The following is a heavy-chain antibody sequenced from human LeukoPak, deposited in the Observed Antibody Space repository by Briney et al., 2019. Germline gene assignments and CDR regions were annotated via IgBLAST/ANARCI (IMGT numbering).Heavy chain of an antibody. J-gene: IGHJ5*02. CDR1: GYTFTGHY. CDR3: ARGAVAEFRNWFDP. V-gene: IGHV1-2*04. D-gene: IGHD6-19*01. Sequence: ASVKVSCKASGYTFTGHYMHWVRQAPGQGLEWMGWINPNSGGTNYAQKFQGWVTMTRDTSISTAYMELSRLRSDDTAVYYCARGAVAEFRNWFDPWGQGTLVTVSS. CDR2: INPNSGGT.